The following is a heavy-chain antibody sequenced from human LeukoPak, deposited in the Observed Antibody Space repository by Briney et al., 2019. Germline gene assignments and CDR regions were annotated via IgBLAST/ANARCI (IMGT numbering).Heavy chain of an antibody. Sequence: GGSLRLSCAASGFTVSSNYMSWVRQAPGKGLEWVSVIYSGGSTYYADSVKGRFTISRDNSKNTLYLQMNSLRAEDTVVYYCAREWPVVPAANKCSSWFDPWGQGTLVTVSS. CDR2: IYSGGST. V-gene: IGHV3-66*01. CDR1: GFTVSSNY. J-gene: IGHJ5*02. D-gene: IGHD2-2*01. CDR3: AREWPVVPAANKCSSWFDP.